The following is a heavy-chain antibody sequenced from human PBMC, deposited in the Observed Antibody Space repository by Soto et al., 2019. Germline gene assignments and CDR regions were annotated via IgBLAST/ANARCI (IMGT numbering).Heavy chain of an antibody. CDR3: AKTGQPPYYYYGMDV. V-gene: IGHV1-18*01. CDR1: GYTFTSYG. Sequence: ASVKVSCKASGYTFTSYGISWVRRAPGQGLEWMGWISGYNGDTKYAQKFQGRVTMTIDTSTTTVYMELRSLTSDDTAVYYCAKTGQPPYYYYGMDVWGQGTTVTVSS. D-gene: IGHD7-27*01. J-gene: IGHJ6*02. CDR2: ISGYNGDT.